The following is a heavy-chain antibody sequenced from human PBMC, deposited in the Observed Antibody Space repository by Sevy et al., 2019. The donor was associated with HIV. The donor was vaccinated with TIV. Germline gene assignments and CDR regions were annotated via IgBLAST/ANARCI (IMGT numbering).Heavy chain of an antibody. CDR1: GYTLTEFS. CDR2: FDPEDGKT. CDR3: ATTKDYYDSSGCSLDY. Sequence: ASVKVSCKVSGYTLTEFSMHWVRQAPGKGLEWMGSFDPEDGKTVYAQKFQGRVTMTEDTSTDTAYMELSSLRSEDTAVYYCATTKDYYDSSGCSLDYWGQGTLVTVSS. J-gene: IGHJ4*02. D-gene: IGHD3-22*01. V-gene: IGHV1-24*01.